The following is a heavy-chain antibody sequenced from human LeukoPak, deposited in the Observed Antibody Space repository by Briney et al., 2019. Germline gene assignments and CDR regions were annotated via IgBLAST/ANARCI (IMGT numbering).Heavy chain of an antibody. CDR1: GFTFSSYA. Sequence: GGSLRLSCAASGFTFSSYAMHWVRQAPGKGLEWVAVISYDGSNKYYADSVKGRFTISRDNSKNTLYLQMNSLRAEDTAVYYCARDRAVLRYFDWLLDYWGQGTLVTVSS. D-gene: IGHD3-9*01. V-gene: IGHV3-30-3*01. J-gene: IGHJ4*02. CDR2: ISYDGSNK. CDR3: ARDRAVLRYFDWLLDY.